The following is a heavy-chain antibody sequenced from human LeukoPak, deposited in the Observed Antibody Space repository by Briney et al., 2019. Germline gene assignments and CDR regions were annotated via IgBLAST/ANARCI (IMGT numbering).Heavy chain of an antibody. CDR2: IIPILGIA. CDR3: ARDNDSSGPDY. D-gene: IGHD3-22*01. V-gene: IGHV1-69*04. CDR1: GGTFSSYA. Sequence: SVKVSCKASGGTFSSYAISWVRQAPGQGLEWMGRIIPILGIANYAQKFQGRVTITADKSTSTAYMELSSLRSEYTAVYYCARDNDSSGPDYWGQGTLVTGSS. J-gene: IGHJ4*02.